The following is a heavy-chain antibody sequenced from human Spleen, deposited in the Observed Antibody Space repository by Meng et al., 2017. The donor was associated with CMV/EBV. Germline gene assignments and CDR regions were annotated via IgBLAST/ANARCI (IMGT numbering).Heavy chain of an antibody. CDR2: INHSGGT. D-gene: IGHD2-2*01. Sequence: YGGSFSGYYWSWIRQPPGKGLEWIGEINHSGGTNYNPSLKSRVTISVDTSKNQFSLKLSSVTAADTAVYYCARDLGYCSSTSCSTSTWGQGTLVTVSS. J-gene: IGHJ5*02. V-gene: IGHV4-34*01. CDR3: ARDLGYCSSTSCSTST. CDR1: GGSFSGYY.